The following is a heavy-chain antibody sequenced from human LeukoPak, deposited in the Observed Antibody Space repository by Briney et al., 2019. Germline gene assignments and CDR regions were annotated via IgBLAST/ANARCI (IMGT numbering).Heavy chain of an antibody. CDR3: ARALTATYDAFDI. D-gene: IGHD1-20*01. V-gene: IGHV4-59*01. CDR2: IYYSGST. CDR1: GGSISSYY. Sequence: SETLSPTCTGSGGSISSYYWSRIRQPPGKGLEWIGYIYYSGSTNYNPSLKSRITISVDTSKNQFSLKLSSVTAADTAVYYCARALTATYDAFDIWGQGTMVTVSS. J-gene: IGHJ3*02.